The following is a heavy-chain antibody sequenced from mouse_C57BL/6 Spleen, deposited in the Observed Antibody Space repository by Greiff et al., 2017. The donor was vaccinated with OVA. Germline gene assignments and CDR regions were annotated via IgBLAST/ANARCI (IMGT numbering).Heavy chain of an antibody. V-gene: IGHV1-64*01. J-gene: IGHJ1*03. CDR3: ARPACWYFDV. CDR2: IHPTSGST. Sequence: QVQLQQPGAELVKPGASVKLSCKASGYTFTSYWMHWVKQRPGQGLEWIGMIHPTSGSTNYNEKFKSKATLTVDKSSSTAYMQLSSLTSEDSAVYYSARPACWYFDVWGTGTTVTVSS. CDR1: GYTFTSYW.